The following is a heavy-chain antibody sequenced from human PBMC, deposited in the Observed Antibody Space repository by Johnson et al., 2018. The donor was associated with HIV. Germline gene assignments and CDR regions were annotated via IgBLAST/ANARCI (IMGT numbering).Heavy chain of an antibody. D-gene: IGHD3-10*01. CDR2: IKSKTDGGTT. CDR1: GFTFSNAW. J-gene: IGHJ3*02. V-gene: IGHV3-15*01. CDR3: TTDYYGSGSYYNSDAFDI. Sequence: VQLVESGGGLVQPGGSLRLSCAASGFTFSNAWMSWVRQAPGKGLEWVGRIKSKTDGGTTDYAAPLHGRFTISRDDSKNTLYLQMNSLKTEDTAVYYCTTDYYGSGSYYNSDAFDIWGQGTMVTVSS.